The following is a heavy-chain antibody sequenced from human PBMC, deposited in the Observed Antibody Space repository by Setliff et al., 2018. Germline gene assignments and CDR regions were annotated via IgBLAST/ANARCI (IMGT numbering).Heavy chain of an antibody. CDR3: NGFYHYFSLDV. D-gene: IGHD3-22*01. CDR1: GGSISSSSYY. Sequence: KPSETLSLTCTVSGGSISSSSYYWGWIRQPPGKGLEWIGSIYYSGSTYYNPSLKSRVIISGDRSKWQLSLKMRSVTAADTAVYYCNGFYHYFSLDVWGQGTTVTVSS. V-gene: IGHV4-39*07. CDR2: IYYSGST. J-gene: IGHJ6*02.